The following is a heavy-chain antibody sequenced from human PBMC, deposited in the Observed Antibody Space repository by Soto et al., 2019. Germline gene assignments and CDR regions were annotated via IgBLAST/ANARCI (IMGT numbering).Heavy chain of an antibody. CDR1: GFTFSDYS. CDR3: ARDHLRYCSGAYAF. J-gene: IGHJ4*02. V-gene: IGHV3-48*01. D-gene: IGHD3-10*01. Sequence: EVQVVESGGGLVQPGGSLRLSCAASGFTFSDYSMSWVRQAPGKGLEWVSYISGSSGTKYYADSVKGRFTISRDNAKNSLYLQMNSLRAEDTAVYHCARDHLRYCSGAYAFWGQGALVTVSS. CDR2: ISGSSGTK.